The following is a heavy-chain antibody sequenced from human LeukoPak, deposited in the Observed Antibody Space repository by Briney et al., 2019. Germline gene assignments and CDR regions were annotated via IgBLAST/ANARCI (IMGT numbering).Heavy chain of an antibody. CDR3: ARPGRYDSGGYYNPYFDS. Sequence: PGGSLRLSCAASGFTFSNYAMHWVRQAPGKELEYVSAISNDGISTYYANSVKGRFTVSRDNSKNTLYLQMGSLRAEDMAVYYCARPGRYDSGGYYNPYFDSWGQGTLVTVSS. CDR2: ISNDGIST. CDR1: GFTFSNYA. J-gene: IGHJ4*02. V-gene: IGHV3-64*01. D-gene: IGHD3-22*01.